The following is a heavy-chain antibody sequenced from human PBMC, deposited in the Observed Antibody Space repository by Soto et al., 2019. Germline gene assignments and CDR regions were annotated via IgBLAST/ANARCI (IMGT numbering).Heavy chain of an antibody. CDR2: ISYDGSKK. Sequence: GGSLRLSCAASGFTFSSYGMHWVRQAPGKGLEWVAVISYDGSKKYYADSVKGRFTISRDNSKNTLYLQMNSLRVEDTAVYYCAKGGPFSIAAAGTQWGQGTLVTVSS. J-gene: IGHJ4*02. CDR3: AKGGPFSIAAAGTQ. CDR1: GFTFSSYG. D-gene: IGHD6-13*01. V-gene: IGHV3-30*18.